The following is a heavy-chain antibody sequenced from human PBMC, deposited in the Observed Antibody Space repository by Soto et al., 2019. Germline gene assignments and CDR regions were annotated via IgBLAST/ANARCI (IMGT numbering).Heavy chain of an antibody. J-gene: IGHJ3*02. D-gene: IGHD5-12*01. CDR2: ISYDGSNK. V-gene: IGHV3-30*18. CDR3: AEDRDGFINAFGI. CDR1: GFTFSSYG. Sequence: GGSLRLSCAASGFTFSSYGMHWVRQAPGKGLEWVAVISYDGSNKYYADSVKGRFTISRDNSKNTLYLQMNSLRAEDTAVYYCAEDRDGFINAFGIWGKGTMVTVSS.